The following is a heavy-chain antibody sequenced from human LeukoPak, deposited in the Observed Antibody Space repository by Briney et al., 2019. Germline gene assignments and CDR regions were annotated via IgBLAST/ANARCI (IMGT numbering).Heavy chain of an antibody. Sequence: PGGPLRLSCAASGFTFSSYWMHWVRQAPAKGLVWVSGINSDGSRTRYAASVKGRFTISRDNAKNTLYLQMNSLRAEDTAVYYCARDPPDYWGQGTLVTVSS. J-gene: IGHJ4*02. CDR3: ARDPPDY. CDR2: INSDGSRT. V-gene: IGHV3-74*01. CDR1: GFTFSSYW.